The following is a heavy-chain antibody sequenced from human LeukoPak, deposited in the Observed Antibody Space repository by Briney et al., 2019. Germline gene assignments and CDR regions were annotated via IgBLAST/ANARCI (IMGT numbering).Heavy chain of an antibody. V-gene: IGHV3-21*01. CDR3: ARDLLIGFYYDFWSGYYGTDV. J-gene: IGHJ6*02. CDR1: GFTFSSYS. CDR2: ISSSSSYT. D-gene: IGHD3-3*01. Sequence: GGSLRLSCAASGFTFSSYSMNWVRQAPGKGLEWVSSISSSSSYTYYADSVKGRFTISRDNAKNSLYLQMNSLRAEDTAVYYCARDLLIGFYYDFWSGYYGTDVWGQGTTVTVSS.